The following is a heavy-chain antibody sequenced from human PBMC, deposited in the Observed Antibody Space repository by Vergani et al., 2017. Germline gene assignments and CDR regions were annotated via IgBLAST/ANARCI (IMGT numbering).Heavy chain of an antibody. Sequence: EVQLVESGGGLVQPGGSLKLSCAASGFTFSGSAMHWVRQASGKGLEWVGRIKNKANSYATAYAASVKGRFTISRDDSKNTAYLQMNSLKTEDTAVYYCAKYIGIVGAAYFDYWGQGTLVTVSS. CDR3: AKYIGIVGAAYFDY. CDR2: IKNKANSYAT. D-gene: IGHD1-26*01. V-gene: IGHV3-73*02. CDR1: GFTFSGSA. J-gene: IGHJ4*02.